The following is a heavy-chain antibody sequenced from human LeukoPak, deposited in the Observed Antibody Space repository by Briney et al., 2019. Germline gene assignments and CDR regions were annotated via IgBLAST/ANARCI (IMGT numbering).Heavy chain of an antibody. J-gene: IGHJ4*02. V-gene: IGHV3-30*04. CDR2: ISYDGSNK. CDR1: GFTLSSYA. D-gene: IGHD5-12*01. CDR3: ARAATTWYYFDY. Sequence: GRSLRLSCAASGFTLSSYAMHWVRQAPGKGLEWVAVISYDGSNKYYADSVKGRFTISRDNSKNTLYLQMNSLRAEDTAVYYCARAATTWYYFDYWGQGTLVTVPS.